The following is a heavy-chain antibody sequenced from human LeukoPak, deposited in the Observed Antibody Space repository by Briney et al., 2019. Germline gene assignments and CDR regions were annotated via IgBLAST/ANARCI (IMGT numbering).Heavy chain of an antibody. Sequence: GGSLRLSCAASGFTFNNYDMHWVRQVTGKGLEWVSAIGTVGDTYYSGSVKGRFTISRDDAKNSLYLQMNSLRPGDTAVYYCARGERSGYYYFDYWGQGTLVTVSS. J-gene: IGHJ4*02. CDR2: IGTVGDT. D-gene: IGHD5-12*01. V-gene: IGHV3-13*01. CDR1: GFTFNNYD. CDR3: ARGERSGYYYFDY.